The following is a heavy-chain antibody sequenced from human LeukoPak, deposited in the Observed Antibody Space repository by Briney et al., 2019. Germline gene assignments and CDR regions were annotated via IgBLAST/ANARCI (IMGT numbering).Heavy chain of an antibody. D-gene: IGHD1-14*01. CDR2: IYYSGST. Sequence: KPSETLSLTCTVSGGSISSYYWSWIRQPPGKGLEWLGYIYYSGSTNYNPSLKSRVTISVDTSKNQFSLKLSSVTAADTAVYYCARPERYGSARPFDLWGRGTLVTVSS. CDR1: GGSISSYY. CDR3: ARPERYGSARPFDL. V-gene: IGHV4-59*08. J-gene: IGHJ2*01.